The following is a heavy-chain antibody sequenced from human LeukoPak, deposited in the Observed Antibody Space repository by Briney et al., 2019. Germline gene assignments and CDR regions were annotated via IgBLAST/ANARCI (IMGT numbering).Heavy chain of an antibody. CDR2: INPNSGGT. V-gene: IGHV1-2*02. CDR3: ARDGGSYYFDY. Sequence: ASVKVSSKASGYTFTCYYMHLVRQAPGQGLEWMGLINPNSGGTNYAQKFQGRVTMTRDTSISTAYMELSRLRSDDTAAYYCARDGGSYYFDYWGQGTLVTVSS. CDR1: GYTFTCYY. J-gene: IGHJ4*02. D-gene: IGHD1-26*01.